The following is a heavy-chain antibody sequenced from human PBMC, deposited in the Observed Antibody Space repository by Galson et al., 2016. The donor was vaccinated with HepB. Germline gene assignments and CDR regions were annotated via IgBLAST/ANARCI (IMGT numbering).Heavy chain of an antibody. CDR2: INEGGSYE. V-gene: IGHV3-7*03. J-gene: IGHJ5*02. Sequence: SLRLSCAASGFTFRSYWMSWVRQAPGQGLERVASINEGGSYEYYLDSVRGRFTISRDNAKNSLYLQMNSLRVDDTAVYYCARAAGRARFDPWGQGTLATVSS. CDR1: GFTFRSYW. D-gene: IGHD6-25*01. CDR3: ARAAGRARFDP.